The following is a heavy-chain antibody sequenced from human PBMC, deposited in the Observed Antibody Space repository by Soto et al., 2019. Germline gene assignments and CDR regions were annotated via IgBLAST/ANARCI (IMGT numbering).Heavy chain of an antibody. D-gene: IGHD6-19*01. CDR1: GGTFSTYS. V-gene: IGHV1-69*02. CDR2: IIPILGIA. J-gene: IGHJ5*02. CDR3: ARLAVAEDWFDP. Sequence: QVQLVQSGAEVKKPGSSVKVSCKTSGGTFSTYSICWVRQAPGQGLEWMGRIIPILGIASYAQKFQGRVTITADKFTSTAYMELSSLISEDTAVYYRARLAVAEDWFDPWGQGTPVTVSS.